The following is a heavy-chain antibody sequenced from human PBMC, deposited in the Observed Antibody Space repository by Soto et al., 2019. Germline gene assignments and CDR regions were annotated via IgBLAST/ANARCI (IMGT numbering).Heavy chain of an antibody. D-gene: IGHD1-26*01. J-gene: IGHJ4*02. CDR3: AKDKGRRYFDY. CDR1: GLTFSRAG. V-gene: IGHV3-30*18. CDR2: ISDDGTIK. Sequence: GGSLRLSCAVSGLTFSRAGMHWVRQAPGKGLEWVALISDDGTIKYYEDSVEGRFTISRDNSKDTLFLQMNSLRVEDTAVYYCAKDKGRRYFDYWGQGILVTVS.